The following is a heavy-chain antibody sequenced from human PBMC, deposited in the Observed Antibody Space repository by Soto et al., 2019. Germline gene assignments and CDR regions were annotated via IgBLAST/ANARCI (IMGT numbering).Heavy chain of an antibody. Sequence: QVHLVQSGAEVTKAGSSVKVSCKASGGTFSSHAFSWVRQAPGQGLEWVGGIIPIFETANYAQEFQGRVTLSADESTNTGILELNNLRSDDTAIYFCAIGDRSSWIGNHWGPGTQVTVS. J-gene: IGHJ4*02. V-gene: IGHV1-69*01. CDR2: IIPIFETA. CDR1: GGTFSSHA. CDR3: AIGDRSSWIGNH. D-gene: IGHD6-6*01.